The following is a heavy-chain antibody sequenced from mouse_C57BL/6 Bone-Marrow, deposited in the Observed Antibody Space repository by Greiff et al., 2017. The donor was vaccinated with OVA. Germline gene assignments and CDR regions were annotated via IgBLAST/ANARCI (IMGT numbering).Heavy chain of an antibody. CDR1: GYTFTSYW. Sequence: QVQLQQPGAELVRPGSSVKLSCKASGYTFTSYWMDWVKQRPGQGLEWIGNIYPSDSETHYNQKFKDKATLTVDKSSSTAYMQLSSLTSEDSAVYYCARWGWVGAMDYWGQGTSVTVSS. J-gene: IGHJ4*01. CDR3: ARWGWVGAMDY. CDR2: IYPSDSET. D-gene: IGHD1-1*01. V-gene: IGHV1-61*01.